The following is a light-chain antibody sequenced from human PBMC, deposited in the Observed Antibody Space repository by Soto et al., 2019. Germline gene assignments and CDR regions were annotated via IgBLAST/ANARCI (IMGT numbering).Light chain of an antibody. Sequence: QPALTQPASVSGSPGQSITISCTGTISDFVVYNYVSWYQQHPGKAPKLMIYGVSNRPSGVSNRFSGSKSGNTASLTISGLQADDEADYYCSSNTISTALHVFGPGTKVTV. CDR2: GVS. CDR3: SSNTISTALHV. V-gene: IGLV2-14*01. J-gene: IGLJ1*01. CDR1: ISDFVVYNY.